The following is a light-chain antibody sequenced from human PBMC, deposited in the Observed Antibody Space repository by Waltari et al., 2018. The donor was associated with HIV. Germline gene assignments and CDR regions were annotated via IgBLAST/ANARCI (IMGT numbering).Light chain of an antibody. J-gene: IGKJ2*01. CDR1: QSISSY. Sequence: DIQMTQSPSSLSASVGDRVTITCRASQSISSYLNWYQQKPGKAPKFLIYAASSLQSGVPSRFSGRGSGTDFTLTISSLQPEDFATYYCQQGYSTPPTFGQGTKLEIK. CDR3: QQGYSTPPT. V-gene: IGKV1-39*01. CDR2: AAS.